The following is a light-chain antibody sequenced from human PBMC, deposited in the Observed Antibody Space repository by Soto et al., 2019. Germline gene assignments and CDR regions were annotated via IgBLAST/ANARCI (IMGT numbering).Light chain of an antibody. Sequence: DFQMPQYPSTLSSSVGDRVTITCRASQNIRSRLAWFQQKPGKAPKLLIYDASSLESGVPQRFSGSGSGTEFTITIRSLQTDDFSTDDCQQYHSYWTLGQGTKVDIK. CDR1: QNIRSR. CDR3: QQYHSYWT. V-gene: IGKV1-5*01. J-gene: IGKJ1*01. CDR2: DAS.